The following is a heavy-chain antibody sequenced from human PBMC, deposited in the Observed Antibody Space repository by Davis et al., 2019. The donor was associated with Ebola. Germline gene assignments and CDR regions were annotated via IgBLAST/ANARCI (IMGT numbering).Heavy chain of an antibody. J-gene: IGHJ4*02. CDR3: AIKRGDYDSSGYYYGY. CDR2: ISGSGGST. CDR1: GFTFSSYA. Sequence: GESLKISCAASGFTFSSYAMSWVRQAPGKGLEWVSAISGSGGSTYYADSVKGRFTISRDNSKNTLYLQMNSLRAKDTAVYYCAIKRGDYDSSGYYYGYWGQGTLVTVSS. V-gene: IGHV3-23*01. D-gene: IGHD3-22*01.